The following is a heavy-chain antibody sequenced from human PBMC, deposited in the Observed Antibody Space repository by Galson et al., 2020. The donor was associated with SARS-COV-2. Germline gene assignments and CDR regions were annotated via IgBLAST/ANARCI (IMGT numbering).Heavy chain of an antibody. CDR3: ARNYNWNYVFDY. CDR2: ISSSSSYI. J-gene: IGHJ4*02. Sequence: GGSLRLSCAASGFTFSSYSMNWVRQAPGKGLEWVSSISSSSSYIYYADSVKGRFTISRDNAKNSLYLQMNSLRAEDTAVYYCARNYNWNYVFDYWGQGTLVTVSS. D-gene: IGHD1-7*01. V-gene: IGHV3-21*01. CDR1: GFTFSSYS.